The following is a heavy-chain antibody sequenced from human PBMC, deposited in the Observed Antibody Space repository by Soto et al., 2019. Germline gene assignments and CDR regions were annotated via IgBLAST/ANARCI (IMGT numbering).Heavy chain of an antibody. D-gene: IGHD6-6*01. V-gene: IGHV5-51*01. CDR2: IYPDDSDT. J-gene: IGHJ2*01. CDR1: GYRFTKYW. CDR3: ATSYGVSSTWYFDV. Sequence: GESLKISCKASGYRFTKYWIGWVRQMPGKGLEWMGIIYPDDSDTRYSPSFQGQVTISADKSTSTAYLQWSSLKASDTAMYYCATSYGVSSTWYFDVWGRGTLVTVSS.